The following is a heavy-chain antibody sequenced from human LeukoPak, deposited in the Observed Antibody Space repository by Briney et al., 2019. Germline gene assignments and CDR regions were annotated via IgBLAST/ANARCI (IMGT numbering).Heavy chain of an antibody. J-gene: IGHJ4*02. D-gene: IGHD3-10*01. Sequence: GASVKVSCKSSGYSFITYTINWVRQAPGQGLEWMGWINTNTGNPAYAQGFAGRFVFSSDKSVSAAYLEISSLKSEDTAVYYCARSSRGVIGLLDYWGQGTLVTVSS. CDR2: INTNTGNP. CDR1: GYSFITYT. CDR3: ARSSRGVIGLLDY. V-gene: IGHV7-4-1*02.